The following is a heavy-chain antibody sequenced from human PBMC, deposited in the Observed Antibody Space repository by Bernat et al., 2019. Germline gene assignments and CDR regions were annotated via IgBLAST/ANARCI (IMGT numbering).Heavy chain of an antibody. CDR3: ARDVGYSYGRTNWFDP. V-gene: IGHV3-33*01. D-gene: IGHD5-18*01. J-gene: IGHJ5*02. CDR1: GFTFSSYG. CDR2: IWYDGSNK. Sequence: QVQLVESGGGVVQPGRSLRLSCAASGFTFSSYGMHWVRQAPGKGLEWVAVIWYDGSNKYYADSVKGRFTISRDNSKNTLYLQMNSLRAEDTAVYYCARDVGYSYGRTNWFDPWGQGTLVTVSS.